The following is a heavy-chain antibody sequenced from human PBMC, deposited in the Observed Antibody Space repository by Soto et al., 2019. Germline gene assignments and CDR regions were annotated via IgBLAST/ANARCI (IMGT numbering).Heavy chain of an antibody. J-gene: IGHJ4*02. D-gene: IGHD1-26*01. CDR2: MSPNSGNT. CDR1: GYTFTSYG. Sequence: QVQLVQSGAEVEKPGASVKVSCKASGYTFTSYGINWVRQAAGQGPEWMGWMSPNSGNTGYAQKFQGRVTMTSDTSISTAFLELTSLTSEDTAVYYCERGEWELSYWGQGTPVTVSS. CDR3: ERGEWELSY. V-gene: IGHV1-8*02.